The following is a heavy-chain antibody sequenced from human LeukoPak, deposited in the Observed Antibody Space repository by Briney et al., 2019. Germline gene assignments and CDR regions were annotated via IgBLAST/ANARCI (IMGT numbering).Heavy chain of an antibody. CDR3: ARDRLGAFDY. V-gene: IGHV4-59*01. J-gene: IGHJ4*02. Sequence: SETLSLTCTVSGGSISSYYWSWLRQPPGKGLEWIGYIYYSGSTNYNPSLKSRVTISVDTSKNQFSLKLSSVTAADTAVYYCARDRLGAFDYWGQGTLVTVSS. CDR1: GGSISSYY. D-gene: IGHD3-16*01. CDR2: IYYSGST.